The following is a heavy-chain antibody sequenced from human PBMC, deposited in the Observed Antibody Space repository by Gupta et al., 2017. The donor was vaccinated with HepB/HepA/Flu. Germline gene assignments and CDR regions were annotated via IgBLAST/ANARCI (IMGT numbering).Heavy chain of an antibody. CDR2: IKTKTEGETT. J-gene: IGHJ4*02. V-gene: IGHV3-15*01. CDR3: TTHHYFGS. D-gene: IGHD3-10*01. CDR1: GFTFSNAW. Sequence: ELQLVESGGGLVKPGGSLRLSCAASGFTFSNAWMNWVRQAPGKGLEWVGHIKTKTEGETTDYAAPVKDRFTISRDDSKNTLYLQMNSLKTEDTAVYYCTTHHYFGSWGQGTLVTVSS.